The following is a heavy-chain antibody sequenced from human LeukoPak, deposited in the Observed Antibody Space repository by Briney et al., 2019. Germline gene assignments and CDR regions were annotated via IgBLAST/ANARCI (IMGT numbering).Heavy chain of an antibody. D-gene: IGHD6-13*01. CDR1: GGSISSYF. V-gene: IGHV4-59*01. CDR2: ISDSGRT. Sequence: SETLSLTCIVSGGSISSYFWTWIRQPPGKGLEWIGYISDSGRTSYNPSLKSRVTISVDTSKNLFSLKLSSVTAADTSVYYCAREGQYSSSWYIDYWX. CDR3: AREGQYSSSWYIDY. J-gene: IGHJ4*01.